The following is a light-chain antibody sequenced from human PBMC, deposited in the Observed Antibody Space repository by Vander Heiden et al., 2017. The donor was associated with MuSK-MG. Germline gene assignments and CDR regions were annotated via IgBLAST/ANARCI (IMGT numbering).Light chain of an antibody. V-gene: IGKV3-15*01. Sequence: EIEMTQSPVTLSVSPGERATLSCRASQSVNNNLAWYQQKPGQAPRLLIYGASTRATGIPARFSGSGSGTEFTLTISSLQSEDFAVYYCQQYNDWPPLTFGGGTKVEIK. CDR2: GAS. CDR3: QQYNDWPPLT. CDR1: QSVNNN. J-gene: IGKJ4*01.